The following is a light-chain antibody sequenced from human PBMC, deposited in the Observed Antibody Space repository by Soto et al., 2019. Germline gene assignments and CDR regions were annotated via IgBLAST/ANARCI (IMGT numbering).Light chain of an antibody. J-gene: IGKJ2*01. Sequence: EIELTQSPATLSLSPGERATLSCRPSQSVSSYLAWYQQKPGQAPRLLIYDASNRATGIPARFSGSGSGTDFTLTISSLEPEDFAVYYCQQRGNWPPTFGQGTKLEIK. V-gene: IGKV3-11*01. CDR3: QQRGNWPPT. CDR1: QSVSSY. CDR2: DAS.